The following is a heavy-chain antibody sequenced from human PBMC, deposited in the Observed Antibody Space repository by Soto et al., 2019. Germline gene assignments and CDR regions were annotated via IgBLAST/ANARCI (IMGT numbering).Heavy chain of an antibody. Sequence: PVGSLRLSCAASGFSFSGSSMNWLRLAPGKGLEWIAYISYVTSRTYYADSVKGRFTISRDNAKSSLYLQMNSLRVEDTAVYYCARDLGNYDSSGYFDYWGLGTQVTVSS. D-gene: IGHD3-22*01. CDR1: GFSFSGSS. CDR2: ISYVTSRT. CDR3: ARDLGNYDSSGYFDY. J-gene: IGHJ4*02. V-gene: IGHV3-48*04.